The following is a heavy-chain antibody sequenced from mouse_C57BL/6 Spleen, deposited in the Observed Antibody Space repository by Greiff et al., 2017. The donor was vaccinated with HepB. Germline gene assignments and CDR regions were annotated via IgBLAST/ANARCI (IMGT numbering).Heavy chain of an antibody. V-gene: IGHV7-3*01. J-gene: IGHJ3*01. CDR3: ARSSPYGNSFAY. Sequence: DVQLQESGGGLVQPGGSLSLSCAASGFTFTDYYMSWVRQPPGKALEWLGFIRNKANGYKTEYSASVKGRFTISRDNSQSILYLQMNALRAEDSATYYCARSSPYGNSFAYWGQGTLVTVSA. CDR2: IRNKANGYKT. D-gene: IGHD2-1*01. CDR1: GFTFTDYY.